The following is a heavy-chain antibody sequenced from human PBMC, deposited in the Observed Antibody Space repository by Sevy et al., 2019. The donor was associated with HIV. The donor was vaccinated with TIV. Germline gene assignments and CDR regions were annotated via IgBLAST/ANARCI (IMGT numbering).Heavy chain of an antibody. Sequence: GGSLRLSCAASGFTFSSYEMNWVRQAPGKGLEWVSYISSSGGSTYYADSVKGRFTISRDNSKNTLYLQMNSLRAEDTAVYYCAKGGGSSSSYGMDVWGQGTTVTVSS. J-gene: IGHJ6*02. D-gene: IGHD2-15*01. CDR3: AKGGGSSSSYGMDV. CDR1: GFTFSSYE. V-gene: IGHV3-23*01. CDR2: ISSSGGST.